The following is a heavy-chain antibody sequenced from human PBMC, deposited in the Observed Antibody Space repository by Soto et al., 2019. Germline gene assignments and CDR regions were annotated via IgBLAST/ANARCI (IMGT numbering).Heavy chain of an antibody. V-gene: IGHV4-59*01. J-gene: IGHJ4*02. CDR1: GGSINTYY. CDR2: IDYSGSDSGST. D-gene: IGHD6-25*01. CDR3: TRGGGDF. Sequence: QVQLQESGPGLVKPSETLSLTCTVSGGSINTYYWSWIRQPPGKGLEWIGYIDYSGSDSGSTNYIPSLKSRVTISVDTSKNQFSLRLTSVTAADTAVYFCTRGGGDFWGQGTLVTVSS.